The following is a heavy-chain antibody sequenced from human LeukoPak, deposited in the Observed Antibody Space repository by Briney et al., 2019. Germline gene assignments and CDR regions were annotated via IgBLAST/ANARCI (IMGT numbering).Heavy chain of an antibody. CDR3: ARAAYSGSYHSDY. Sequence: NSSETLSLTCTVSGGSVNSGSYYWNWIRQPPGEGLEWIGYIYYSGSTNYNPSLKSRVTISVDTSKNQFSLKLSSVTAADTAVYYCARAAYSGSYHSDYWGQGTLVTVSS. J-gene: IGHJ4*02. V-gene: IGHV4-61*01. D-gene: IGHD1-26*01. CDR2: IYYSGST. CDR1: GGSVNSGSYY.